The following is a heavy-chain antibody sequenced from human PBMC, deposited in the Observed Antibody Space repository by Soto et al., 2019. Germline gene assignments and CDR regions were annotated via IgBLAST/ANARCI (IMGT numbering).Heavy chain of an antibody. CDR2: ISGSGGST. Sequence: GGSLRLSCAASGFTFSSYWMSWVRQAPGKGLEWVSAISGSGGSTYYADSVKGRFTISRDNSKNTLYLQMNSLRAEDTAVYYCAKDLVGGYDADWFDPWGQGTLVTVSS. J-gene: IGHJ5*02. CDR3: AKDLVGGYDADWFDP. V-gene: IGHV3-23*01. D-gene: IGHD5-12*01. CDR1: GFTFSSYW.